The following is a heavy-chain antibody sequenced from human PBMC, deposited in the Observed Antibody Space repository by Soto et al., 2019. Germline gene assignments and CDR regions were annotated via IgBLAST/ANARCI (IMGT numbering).Heavy chain of an antibody. J-gene: IGHJ4*02. CDR2: IIPILGIA. CDR1: GGTFSSYT. CDR3: ARDDSKGFWSGYYGTHDY. V-gene: IGHV1-69*04. Sequence: GASVKVSCKASGGTFSSYTISWVRQAPGQGLEWMGRIIPILGIANYAQKFQGRVTITADKSTSTAYMELSSLRSEDTAVYYCARDDSKGFWSGYYGTHDYWGQGTLVTVSS. D-gene: IGHD3-3*01.